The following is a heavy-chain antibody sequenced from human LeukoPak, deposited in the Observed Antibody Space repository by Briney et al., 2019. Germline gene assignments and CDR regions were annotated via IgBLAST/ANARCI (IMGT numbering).Heavy chain of an antibody. Sequence: GRSLRLSCAASGFTFNDYGMHWVRQAPGKGLEWVSGISWNSVSIGYADSVKGRFTISRDNAKKSLYLQMNSLRADDTALYYCAKGLRGDIGAFDIWGQGTMVTVSS. V-gene: IGHV3-9*01. J-gene: IGHJ3*02. CDR1: GFTFNDYG. D-gene: IGHD3-16*02. CDR3: AKGLRGDIGAFDI. CDR2: ISWNSVSI.